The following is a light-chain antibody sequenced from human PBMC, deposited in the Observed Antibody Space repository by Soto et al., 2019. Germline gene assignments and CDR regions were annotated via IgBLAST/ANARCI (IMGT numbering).Light chain of an antibody. CDR2: DVS. J-gene: IGLJ1*01. V-gene: IGLV2-8*01. CDR3: SSYAGSVYV. Sequence: QSVLTQPPSASGSPGQSVSISCTGTSSDVGAYNYVSWYQQHPGKAPKLMIYDVSKRPSGVPDRFSGSKSGNTASLTVSGLQAKDEADYYCSSYAGSVYVFGTGTKVTVL. CDR1: SSDVGAYNY.